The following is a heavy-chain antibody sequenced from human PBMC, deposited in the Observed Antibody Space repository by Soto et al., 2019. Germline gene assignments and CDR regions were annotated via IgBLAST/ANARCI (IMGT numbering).Heavy chain of an antibody. J-gene: IGHJ4*02. CDR3: ARASIVGARWDDY. Sequence: EVQLVESGGGLVQPGGSLRLSCAASGFTFSSYWMSWVRQAPGKGLEWVANIKQDGSEKYYVDSVKGRFTISRDNAKNPLYLQMSRLRAEDMAVYYCARASIVGARWDDYWGQGSLVTVSS. CDR2: IKQDGSEK. CDR1: GFTFSSYW. D-gene: IGHD1-26*01. V-gene: IGHV3-7*04.